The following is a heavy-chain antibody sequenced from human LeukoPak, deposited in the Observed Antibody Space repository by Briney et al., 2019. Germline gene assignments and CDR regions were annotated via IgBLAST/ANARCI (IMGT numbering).Heavy chain of an antibody. Sequence: SETLSLTCTVSAGSITSSSYSWGWIRQPPGKGLEWIGSIYYSGSTNYNPSLKSRVTISVDTSKNQFSLKLSSVTAADTALYYCARTSDYYSPAFDIWGQGTMVTVSS. CDR1: AGSITSSSYS. V-gene: IGHV4-39*07. CDR2: IYYSGST. CDR3: ARTSDYYSPAFDI. J-gene: IGHJ3*02. D-gene: IGHD3-3*01.